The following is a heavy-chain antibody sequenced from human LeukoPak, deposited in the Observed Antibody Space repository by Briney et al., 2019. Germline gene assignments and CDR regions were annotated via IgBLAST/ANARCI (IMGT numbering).Heavy chain of an antibody. Sequence: PGGSLRLSCAASGFTFSSYGMHWVRQAPGKGLEWVAFIRYDGSNKHYTDSVKGRFTISRDNSKNTLYLQMNSLRAEDTAVYYCAKDRVYSGYDDYYYYYMDVWGKGTTVTISS. V-gene: IGHV3-30*02. CDR1: GFTFSSYG. D-gene: IGHD5-12*01. J-gene: IGHJ6*03. CDR2: IRYDGSNK. CDR3: AKDRVYSGYDDYYYYYMDV.